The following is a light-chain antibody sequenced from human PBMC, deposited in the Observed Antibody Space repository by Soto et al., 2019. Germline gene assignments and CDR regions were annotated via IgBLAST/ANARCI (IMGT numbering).Light chain of an antibody. CDR2: EVS. CDR1: SSDVGTYNY. CDR3: SSYTTSSTL. J-gene: IGLJ2*01. V-gene: IGLV2-14*01. Sequence: QSALTQPASVSGSPGQSITISCTGTSSDVGTYNYVSWYQQHPGKAPKLLIYEVSNRPSGISNRFSGSKSGSTASLTISGLQAEDEADYYCSSYTTSSTLFGGGTKLTVL.